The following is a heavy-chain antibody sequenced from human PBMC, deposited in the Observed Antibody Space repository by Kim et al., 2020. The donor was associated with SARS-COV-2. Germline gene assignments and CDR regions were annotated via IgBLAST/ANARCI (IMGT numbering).Heavy chain of an antibody. V-gene: IGHV4-59*01. D-gene: IGHD3-22*01. CDR3: ARVNFDSGGYYPDY. Sequence: NPSLKSRVTISADTSENQFSLRLSSVTAADTAVYYCARVNFDSGGYYPDYWGQGTLVTVSS. J-gene: IGHJ4*02.